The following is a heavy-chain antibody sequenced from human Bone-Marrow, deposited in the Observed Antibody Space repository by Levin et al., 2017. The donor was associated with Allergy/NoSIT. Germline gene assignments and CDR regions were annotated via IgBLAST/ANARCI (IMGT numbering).Heavy chain of an antibody. Sequence: PGGSLRLSCAASGLTVTRDGGMHWVRQATGKGLEWVSSIGTAGDTYYADSVKGRFTISRENARNSLYLQMNSLRVGDTAVYYCASAGQGAYYKYMDVWGKGTTVTVSS. D-gene: IGHD3-22*01. J-gene: IGHJ6*03. CDR3: ASAGQGAYYKYMDV. CDR2: IGTAGDT. CDR1: GLTVTRDG. V-gene: IGHV3-13*01.